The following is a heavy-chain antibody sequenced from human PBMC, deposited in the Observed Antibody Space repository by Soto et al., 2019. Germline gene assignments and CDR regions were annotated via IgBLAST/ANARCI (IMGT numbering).Heavy chain of an antibody. V-gene: IGHV4-59*08. CDR3: ARRYSSAFDI. CDR2: IYYSGST. D-gene: IGHD6-13*01. CDR1: GGSISSYY. Sequence: SETLSLTCTVSGGSISSYYWSWIRQPPGKGLEWIGYIYYSGSTNYNPSLKSRVTISVDTSKNQFSLKLSSVTAADTAVYYCARRYSSAFDIWGQGTVVT. J-gene: IGHJ3*02.